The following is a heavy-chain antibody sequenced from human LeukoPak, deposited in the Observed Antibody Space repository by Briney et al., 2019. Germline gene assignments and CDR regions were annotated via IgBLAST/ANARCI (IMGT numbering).Heavy chain of an antibody. CDR3: ARDSSSWYDYYYYYMDV. V-gene: IGHV3-74*01. J-gene: IGHJ6*03. D-gene: IGHD6-13*01. CDR2: INSDGSST. CDR1: GFTFSSYW. Sequence: GGSLRLSCAASGFTFSSYWMHWVRHAPGKGLVWVSRINSDGSSTSYADSVKGRFTISRDNAKNTLYLQMNSLRAEDTAVYYCARDSSSWYDYYYYYMDVWGKGTTVTVSS.